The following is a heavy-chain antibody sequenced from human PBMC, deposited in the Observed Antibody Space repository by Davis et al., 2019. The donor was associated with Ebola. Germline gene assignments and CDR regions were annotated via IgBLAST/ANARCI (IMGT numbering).Heavy chain of an antibody. V-gene: IGHV3-30-3*01. J-gene: IGHJ4*02. CDR1: GFTFSSYA. D-gene: IGHD3-22*01. CDR3: ARGGRNYDSSGYYYDY. CDR2: ISYDGSNK. Sequence: PGGSLRLSCAASGFTFSSYAMHWVRQAPGKGLEWVAVISYDGSNKYYADSVKGRFTISRDNSKNTLYVQMNSLRAEDTAVYYCARGGRNYDSSGYYYDYWGQGTLVTVYS.